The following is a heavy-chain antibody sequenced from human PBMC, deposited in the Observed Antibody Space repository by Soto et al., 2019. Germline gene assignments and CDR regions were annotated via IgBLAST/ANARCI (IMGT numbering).Heavy chain of an antibody. CDR2: IYHSGST. V-gene: IGHV4-38-2*02. Sequence: SETLSLTCAVSSFSISSGYYWGWVRQPPGKGLEWIGSIYHSGSTNYNPSLRSRVTISLDQSKNQFSLRLSSVTAADTAVYYCARETSSTLDYWGQGTLVTVSS. CDR3: ARETSSTLDY. CDR1: SFSISSGYY. J-gene: IGHJ4*02. D-gene: IGHD6-13*01.